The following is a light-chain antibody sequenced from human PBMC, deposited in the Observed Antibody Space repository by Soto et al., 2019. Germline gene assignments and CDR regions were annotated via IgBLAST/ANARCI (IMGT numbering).Light chain of an antibody. CDR1: SSDVGGYNH. J-gene: IGLJ3*02. Sequence: QSALTQPASVSGSPGQSNTIACTGTSSDVGGYNHVSWYQVHPGKAPRLVIYDVSIRPPAVSDRFSGSTSGNTASLTISGLHAEDEADYYCSSYTATRTVVFGGGTKLTVL. CDR3: SSYTATRTVV. V-gene: IGLV2-14*03. CDR2: DVS.